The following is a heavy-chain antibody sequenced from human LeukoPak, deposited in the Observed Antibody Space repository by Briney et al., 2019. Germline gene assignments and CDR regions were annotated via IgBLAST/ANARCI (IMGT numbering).Heavy chain of an antibody. V-gene: IGHV3-43*01. CDR2: INWDGGST. J-gene: IGHJ6*02. Sequence: GGSLTLSCAASGFTFDDYSMHWVRQAPGKGLEWVALINWDGGSTYYADSVKGRLTISRDNSKNSLYLQMNSLRTDDTALYYCAKDPTLYSSGWYYYYGMDVWGQGTTVTVSS. D-gene: IGHD6-19*01. CDR1: GFTFDDYS. CDR3: AKDPTLYSSGWYYYYGMDV.